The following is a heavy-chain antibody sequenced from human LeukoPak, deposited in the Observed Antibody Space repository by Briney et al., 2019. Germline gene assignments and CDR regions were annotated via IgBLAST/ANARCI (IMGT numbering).Heavy chain of an antibody. J-gene: IGHJ5*02. Sequence: SVKVSCKASGYTFTSYGISWVRQAPGQGLEWMGWISAYNGNTNYAQKLQGRVTMTTDTSTSTAYMELRSLRSDDTAVYYCARDPPYYYDSSGYSLGWFDPWGQGTLVTVSS. CDR2: ISAYNGNT. D-gene: IGHD3-22*01. V-gene: IGHV1-18*01. CDR1: GYTFTSYG. CDR3: ARDPPYYYDSSGYSLGWFDP.